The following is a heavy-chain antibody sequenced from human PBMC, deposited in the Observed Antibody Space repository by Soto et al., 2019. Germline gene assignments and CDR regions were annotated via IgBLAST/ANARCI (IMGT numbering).Heavy chain of an antibody. J-gene: IGHJ4*02. CDR2: INHSGST. V-gene: IGHV4-34*01. CDR1: GGSFSGYY. Sequence: SETLSLTCAVYGGSFSGYYWSWIRQPPGKGLEWIGEINHSGSTNYNPSLKSRVTISVDTSKNQFSRKLSSVTAADTAVYYCARGRDGYNSDYFDYWGQGTLVTVSS. CDR3: ARGRDGYNSDYFDY. D-gene: IGHD5-12*01.